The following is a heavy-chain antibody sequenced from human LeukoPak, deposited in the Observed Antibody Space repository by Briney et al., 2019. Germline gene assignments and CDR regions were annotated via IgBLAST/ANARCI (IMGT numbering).Heavy chain of an antibody. CDR3: ARGTPRGYYDSSGYYYLNDY. CDR1: GYTFTSYD. V-gene: IGHV1-8*01. D-gene: IGHD3-22*01. CDR2: MNPNSGNT. J-gene: IGHJ4*02. Sequence: ASVKVSCKASGYTFTSYDINWVRQAIGQGLEWMGWMNPNSGNTGYAQKFQGRVTMTRNTSISTAYMELSSLRSEDTAVYYCARGTPRGYYDSSGYYYLNDYWGQGTLVTVSS.